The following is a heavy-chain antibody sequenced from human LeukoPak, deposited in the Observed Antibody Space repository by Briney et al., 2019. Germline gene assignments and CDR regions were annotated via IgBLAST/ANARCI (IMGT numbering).Heavy chain of an antibody. CDR1: GFTFSNYG. D-gene: IGHD6-19*01. CDR3: AKDPIVVAGNNYYRMDV. Sequence: PGGSLRLSCAASGFTFSNYGMYWVRQAPGKGLEWVAVISSDGSNKYYGDSVKGRFTISRDNSKDTLYLQMNSLRAEDTAVFYCAKDPIVVAGNNYYRMDVWGQGTTVTVSS. V-gene: IGHV3-30*18. J-gene: IGHJ6*02. CDR2: ISSDGSNK.